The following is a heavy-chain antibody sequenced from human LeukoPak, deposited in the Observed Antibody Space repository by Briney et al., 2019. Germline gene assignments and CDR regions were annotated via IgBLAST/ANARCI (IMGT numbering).Heavy chain of an antibody. J-gene: IGHJ4*02. Sequence: GGSLRLSCAASGFTFSDKWMAWVRQAPGRGLEWVSRIKSKDVGGTAANAAPVEGRFTISRDDSKNTLYLQMNSLKTEDTAVYYCTTTQYSDSSLRYWGQGTPVTVSS. CDR2: IKSKDVGGTA. CDR3: TTTQYSDSSLRY. CDR1: GFTFSDKW. D-gene: IGHD1-26*01. V-gene: IGHV3-15*01.